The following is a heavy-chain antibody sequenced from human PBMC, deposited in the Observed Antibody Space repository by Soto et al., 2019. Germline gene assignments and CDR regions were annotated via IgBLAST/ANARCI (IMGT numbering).Heavy chain of an antibody. CDR2: IYYSGST. CDR1: GGSISSGGYY. D-gene: IGHD3-22*01. V-gene: IGHV4-31*03. J-gene: IGHJ5*02. Sequence: QVQLQESGPGLVKPSQTLSLTCTVSGGSISSGGYYWSWIRQHPGKGLEWIGYIYYSGSTYYNPPLKSRVTISVDTSKNQFSLKLSSVTAADTAVYYCARCDVITNNWFDPWGQGTLVTVSS. CDR3: ARCDVITNNWFDP.